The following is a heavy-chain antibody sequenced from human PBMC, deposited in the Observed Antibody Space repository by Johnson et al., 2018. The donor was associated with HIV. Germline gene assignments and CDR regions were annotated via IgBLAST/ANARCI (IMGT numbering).Heavy chain of an antibody. CDR1: GFTVSSNY. CDR2: IYSGGST. CDR3: ARSVVVTAQSGIYAFDI. D-gene: IGHD2-21*02. Sequence: VQLVESGGGLVQPGGSLRLSCAASGFTVSSNYMRWVRQAPGKGLEWVSVIYSGGSTYYADSVKGRFTISRDNAKNSVYVQMNSLRAEDTAVYYCARSVVVTAQSGIYAFDIWCQGTMVTVSS. V-gene: IGHV3-66*01. J-gene: IGHJ3*02.